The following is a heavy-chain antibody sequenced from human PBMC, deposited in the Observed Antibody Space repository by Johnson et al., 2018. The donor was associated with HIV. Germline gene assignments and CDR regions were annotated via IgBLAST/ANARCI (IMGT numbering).Heavy chain of an antibody. CDR1: GFTFSTYW. J-gene: IGHJ3*02. Sequence: VQLVESGGGLVQPGGSLRLSCAASGFTFSTYWMSWVRQAPGKGREWVANIKQDGSEKYYGDSVKGRFTISRDNAKNSLYLQMNSLRAEDTAVYYFAREGGVTMVDGFDIWGQGTMVTVSS. V-gene: IGHV3-7*03. CDR2: IKQDGSEK. CDR3: AREGGVTMVDGFDI. D-gene: IGHD3-10*01.